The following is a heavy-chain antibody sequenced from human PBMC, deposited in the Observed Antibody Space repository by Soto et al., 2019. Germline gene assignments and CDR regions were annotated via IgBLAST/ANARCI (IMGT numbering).Heavy chain of an antibody. CDR1: GYTLTELS. Sequence: ASVKVSCKVSGYTLTELSMHWVRQAPGKGLEWMGWINPNSGDTNYAQKFQGWVTMTRDTSISTAYMELSRLRSDDTAVYYCARGTGAALNYGMDVWGQGTTVTVSS. D-gene: IGHD6-25*01. V-gene: IGHV1-2*04. J-gene: IGHJ6*02. CDR2: INPNSGDT. CDR3: ARGTGAALNYGMDV.